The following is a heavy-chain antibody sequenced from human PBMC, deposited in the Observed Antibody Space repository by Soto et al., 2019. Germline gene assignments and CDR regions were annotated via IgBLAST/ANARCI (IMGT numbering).Heavy chain of an antibody. J-gene: IGHJ4*02. CDR2: ISWNGAAT. D-gene: IGHD3-10*01. Sequence: EVQLVESGGGLVQPGGSLRLSCAASGFTFDDYAIHWVRQAPGKGLEWVSGISWNGAATGYMNSVKGRFSISRDNTKNTLYLHMNSLRSEDTAVYYCAHLPPYGSGFACWGQGTLVTVSS. V-gene: IGHV3-9*01. CDR3: AHLPPYGSGFAC. CDR1: GFTFDDYA.